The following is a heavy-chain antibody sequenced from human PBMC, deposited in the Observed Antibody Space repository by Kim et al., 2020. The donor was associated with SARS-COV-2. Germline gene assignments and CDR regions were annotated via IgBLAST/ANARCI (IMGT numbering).Heavy chain of an antibody. V-gene: IGHV1-3*01. CDR3: ARSYYYGSGSYYKRWFDP. Sequence: QGRVTITRDTSASTAYMELSSLRSEDTAVYYCARSYYYGSGSYYKRWFDPWGQGTLVTVSS. J-gene: IGHJ5*02. D-gene: IGHD3-10*01.